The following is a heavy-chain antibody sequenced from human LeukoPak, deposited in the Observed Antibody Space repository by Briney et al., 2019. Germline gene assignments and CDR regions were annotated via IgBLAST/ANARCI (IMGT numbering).Heavy chain of an antibody. CDR3: ARDSQWLFSAFDI. D-gene: IGHD3-22*01. CDR2: ISVYNGNT. Sequence: ASVKVSCKASGYTFTSYGISWVRQAPGQGLQWMGWISVYNGNTNYAQKLQGRVTLTIDTSTSTAYMELRSLRSDDTAVYYCARDSQWLFSAFDIWGQGTIVTVSS. J-gene: IGHJ3*02. V-gene: IGHV1-18*01. CDR1: GYTFTSYG.